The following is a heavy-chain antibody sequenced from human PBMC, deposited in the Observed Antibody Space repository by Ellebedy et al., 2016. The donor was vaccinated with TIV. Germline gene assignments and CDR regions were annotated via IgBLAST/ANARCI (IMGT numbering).Heavy chain of an antibody. CDR3: AREDAFDI. CDR2: VNPNSGDT. J-gene: IGHJ3*02. V-gene: IGHV1-8*01. Sequence: AASVKVSCKASGYTFTKYNINWVRQSTGQGLEWMGWVNPNSGDTDYAQKFRDRVTMTRDTSTNPAYLELSSLRSEDTAVYYCAREDAFDIWGQGTMVTVSS. CDR1: GYTFTKYN.